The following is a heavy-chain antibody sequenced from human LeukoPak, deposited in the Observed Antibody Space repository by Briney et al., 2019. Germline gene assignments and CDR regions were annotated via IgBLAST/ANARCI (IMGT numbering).Heavy chain of an antibody. CDR2: IYTSGST. CDR3: AREGSMTARPFVSIDY. CDR1: GGSISSGSYY. Sequence: SETLSLTCTVSGGSISSGSYYWSWIRQPAGKGLEWIGRIYTSGSTNYNPSLKSRVTISVDTSKNQFSLKLSSVTAADTAVYYCAREGSMTARPFVSIDYWGQGTLVTISS. D-gene: IGHD6-6*01. J-gene: IGHJ4*02. V-gene: IGHV4-61*02.